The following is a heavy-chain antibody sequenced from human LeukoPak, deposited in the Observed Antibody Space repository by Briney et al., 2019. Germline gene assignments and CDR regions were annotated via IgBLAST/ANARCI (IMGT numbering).Heavy chain of an antibody. Sequence: SPRLSCAAAQFTFRHDRIHRVRQAPGQGLEWVAVIWSDRSNQFYAASVKGRFTISRDNSKKTVSLQMNSLRAEDTGVHYCAKDAQRGFDYSNSLESWGQGNLVTVSS. J-gene: IGHJ5*01. CDR3: AKDAQRGFDYSNSLES. CDR2: IWSDRSNQ. CDR1: QFTFRHDR. D-gene: IGHD4-11*01. V-gene: IGHV3-33*06.